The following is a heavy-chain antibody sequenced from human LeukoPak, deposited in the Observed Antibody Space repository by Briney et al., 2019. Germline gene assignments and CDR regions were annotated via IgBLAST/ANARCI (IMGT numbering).Heavy chain of an antibody. J-gene: IGHJ4*02. CDR1: GASIISYY. CDR3: ARDQVLGF. CDR2: SYISGST. V-gene: IGHV4-4*07. D-gene: IGHD1-26*01. Sequence: PSETLSLTCTVSGASIISYYWNWIRQPAGKGLEWIGRSYISGSTDYNPSLKSRVTVSVDTSQNQFSLKLTSVTAADTAVYYCARDQVLGFWGQGTLVTVSS.